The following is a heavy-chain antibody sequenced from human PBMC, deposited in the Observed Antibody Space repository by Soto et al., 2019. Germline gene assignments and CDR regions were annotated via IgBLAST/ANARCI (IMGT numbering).Heavy chain of an antibody. J-gene: IGHJ4*02. CDR3: VRERYDYYDGGAFDY. CDR1: GFTFSNYW. Sequence: PGGSLRLSCAASGFTFSNYWMHWVRQAPGKGLIWVSRINSDGSITTYADSVKGRFTISRDNAKKTLYLQMNSLRAEDTAVYYSVRERYDYYDGGAFDYWGQGALVTVSS. D-gene: IGHD3-22*01. V-gene: IGHV3-74*01. CDR2: INSDGSIT.